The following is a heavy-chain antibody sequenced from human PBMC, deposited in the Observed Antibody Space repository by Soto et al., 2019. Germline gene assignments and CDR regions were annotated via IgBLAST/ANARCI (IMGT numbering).Heavy chain of an antibody. CDR1: GYTFTSYA. CDR2: INAGNGNT. Sequence: QVQLVQSGAEVKKPGASVKVSCKASGYTFTSYAIHWVRQAPGQRLEWMGWINAGNGNTKYSQKFQDRVTITRDTSASTAYMELSSLRSEVTAVYYCARDLGGWADSWGQGTLVTVSS. D-gene: IGHD6-19*01. V-gene: IGHV1-3*01. J-gene: IGHJ4*02. CDR3: ARDLGGWADS.